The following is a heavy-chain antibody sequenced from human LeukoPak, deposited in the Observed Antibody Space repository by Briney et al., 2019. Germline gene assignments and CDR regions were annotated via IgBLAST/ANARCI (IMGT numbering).Heavy chain of an antibody. D-gene: IGHD3-22*01. CDR2: INPNSGGT. Sequence: ASVKVSCKASGYTFTGYYMHWVRQAPGQGLEWMGWINPNSGGTNYAQKFQGRVTMTRDTSISTAYMELSRLRSDDTAVYYCARGSSSGYYYRAFDIWGQGTMVTVSS. CDR3: ARGSSSGYYYRAFDI. V-gene: IGHV1-2*02. J-gene: IGHJ3*02. CDR1: GYTFTGYY.